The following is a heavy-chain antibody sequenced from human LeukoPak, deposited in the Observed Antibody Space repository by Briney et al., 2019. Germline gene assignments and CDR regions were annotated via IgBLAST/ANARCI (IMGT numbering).Heavy chain of an antibody. CDR1: GYTFSDYY. Sequence: APVKVSCKPSGYTFSDYYLHWVRQAPGQGLEWMGWINPSSGGTKNAQKFQGRVTMTRDTSISTGYMELSRLRSDDTAVYYCARPIRGSYAEDVFDIWGQGTMVTVSA. CDR2: INPSSGGT. V-gene: IGHV1-2*02. D-gene: IGHD3-16*01. J-gene: IGHJ3*02. CDR3: ARPIRGSYAEDVFDI.